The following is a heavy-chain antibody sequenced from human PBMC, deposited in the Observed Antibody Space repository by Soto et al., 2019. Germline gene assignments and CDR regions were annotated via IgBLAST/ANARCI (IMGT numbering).Heavy chain of an antibody. CDR3: ARVRRYYYDSSGYPPSY. CDR1: GFTFSSYS. Sequence: GGSLRLSCAASGFTFSSYSMNWVRQAPGKGLEWVSSISSSSSYIYYADSVKGRFTISRDNAKNSLYLQMNSLRAEDTAVYYCARVRRYYYDSSGYPPSYWGQGTLVTVSS. J-gene: IGHJ4*02. D-gene: IGHD3-22*01. V-gene: IGHV3-21*01. CDR2: ISSSSSYI.